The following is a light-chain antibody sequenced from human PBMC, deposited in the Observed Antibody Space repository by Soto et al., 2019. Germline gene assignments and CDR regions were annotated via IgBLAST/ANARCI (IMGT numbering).Light chain of an antibody. CDR1: SSEVGGYNY. V-gene: IGLV2-14*01. Sequence: QSALTQPASGSGSPGQSITISCTGTSSEVGGYNYVSWYQQHPGKAPKLMIYEVSNRPSGVSNRFSGSKSGNTASLTISGLQAEDEADYYCASYTSSSAYVFGTGTKLTV. CDR2: EVS. CDR3: ASYTSSSAYV. J-gene: IGLJ1*01.